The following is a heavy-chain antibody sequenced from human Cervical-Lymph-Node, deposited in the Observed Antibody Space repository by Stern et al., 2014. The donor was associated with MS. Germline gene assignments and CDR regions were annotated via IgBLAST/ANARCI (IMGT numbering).Heavy chain of an antibody. V-gene: IGHV4-30-4*01. J-gene: IGHJ4*02. CDR2: IHFSGST. CDR1: GCSISSGEYY. Sequence: VQLQESGPGLVKPSQTLSLTCAVSGCSISSGEYYWSRIRQCQGKGREGIGSIHFSGSTNYIPSLKSRVSMAVDTSKNQFSLKLSSVSAADTAIYYCSRDADAYSLVFGYWGRGPLVPVSS. D-gene: IGHD5-24*01. CDR3: SRDADAYSLVFGY.